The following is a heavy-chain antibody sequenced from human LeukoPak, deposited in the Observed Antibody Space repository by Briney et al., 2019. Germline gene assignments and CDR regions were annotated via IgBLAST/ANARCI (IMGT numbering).Heavy chain of an antibody. D-gene: IGHD2-21*01. Sequence: ASVKVSCKVSGYTLIELFMHWVRQAPGKGLEWMGGFDPEDGETIYAQKFQGRVTMTEDTSTDTAYMELSSLRSEDTAVYYCATSYCGGDCYSGYFDYWGQGTLVTVSS. CDR3: ATSYCGGDCYSGYFDY. J-gene: IGHJ4*02. CDR1: GYTLIELF. V-gene: IGHV1-24*01. CDR2: FDPEDGET.